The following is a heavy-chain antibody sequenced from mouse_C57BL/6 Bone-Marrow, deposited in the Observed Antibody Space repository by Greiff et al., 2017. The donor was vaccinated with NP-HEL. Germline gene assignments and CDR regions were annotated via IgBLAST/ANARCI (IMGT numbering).Heavy chain of an antibody. J-gene: IGHJ3*01. Sequence: EVMLVESGGDLVKPGGSLKLSCAASGFTFSSYGMSWVRQTPDKRLEWVATISSGGSYTYYTDSVKGRFTIYIDNAQNTLYRQMSSLKSDDTAMYYCASPYDYDVAWFAYWGQGTLVTVSA. CDR3: ASPYDYDVAWFAY. CDR1: GFTFSSYG. CDR2: ISSGGSYT. D-gene: IGHD2-4*01. V-gene: IGHV5-6*01.